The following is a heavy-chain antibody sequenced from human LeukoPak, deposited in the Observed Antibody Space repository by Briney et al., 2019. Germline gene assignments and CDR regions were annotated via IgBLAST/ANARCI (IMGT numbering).Heavy chain of an antibody. CDR3: ARDWVPEYSSGCYYFDY. CDR1: GGSLSSYY. V-gene: IGHV4-4*07. CDR2: IYTSGST. Sequence: PSETLSLTCTVSGGSLSSYYWSWIRQPAGKGLEWIGRIYTSGSTNYNPPLTSRVTISVDTSKNQFSLKLSSVTAADTAVYYCARDWVPEYSSGCYYFDYWGQGTLVTVSS. J-gene: IGHJ4*02. D-gene: IGHD6-19*01.